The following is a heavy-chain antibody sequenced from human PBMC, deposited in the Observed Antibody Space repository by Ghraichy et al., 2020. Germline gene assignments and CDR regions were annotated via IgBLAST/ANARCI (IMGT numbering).Heavy chain of an antibody. D-gene: IGHD1-1*01. V-gene: IGHV3-30*03. CDR3: ARDSPSKSYTIDY. CDR2: ISYDGNNK. CDR1: GFTFSSYG. Sequence: GESLNISCAASGFTFSSYGVHWVRQAPGKGLEWVAVISYDGNNKYYADSVKGRFTISRDISKNTLYLQMNSLRAEDTAVYYCARDSPSKSYTIDYWGQGTLVTVSS. J-gene: IGHJ4*02.